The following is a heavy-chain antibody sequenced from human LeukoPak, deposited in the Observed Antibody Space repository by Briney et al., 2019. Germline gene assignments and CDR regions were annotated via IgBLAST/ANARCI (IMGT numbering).Heavy chain of an antibody. CDR1: GFTFSSYG. Sequence: PGRSLRLSCAASGFTFSSYGMHWVRQAPGKGLEWVAVIWYDGSNKYYADSVKGRFTISRDNSKNTLYLQMNSLRAEDTAVYYCARSRHPTIFGVAEPLNFDYWGQGTLVTVSS. CDR2: IWYDGSNK. J-gene: IGHJ4*02. D-gene: IGHD3-3*01. V-gene: IGHV3-33*01. CDR3: ARSRHPTIFGVAEPLNFDY.